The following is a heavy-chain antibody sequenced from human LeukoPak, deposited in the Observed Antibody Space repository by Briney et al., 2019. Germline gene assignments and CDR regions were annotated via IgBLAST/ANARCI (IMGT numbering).Heavy chain of an antibody. CDR2: ILYDGFNK. V-gene: IGHV3-30*18. J-gene: IGHJ4*02. D-gene: IGHD2/OR15-2a*01. Sequence: GGSLRLSCTASGFTFSDYDMHWVRQAPGKGLEWVAVILYDGFNKYYADSVKGRFTISRDSSTNTLSLQMNSLRPEDTAVCYCAKDGRLYFVDYLDYWGQGSLVTVSS. CDR3: AKDGRLYFVDYLDY. CDR1: GFTFSDYD.